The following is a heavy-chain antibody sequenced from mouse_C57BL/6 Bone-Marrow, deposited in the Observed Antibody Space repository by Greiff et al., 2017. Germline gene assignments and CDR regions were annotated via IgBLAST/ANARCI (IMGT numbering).Heavy chain of an antibody. CDR1: GFNIKDDY. Sequence: VQLQQSGAELVRPGASVKLSCTASGFNIKDDYMHWVKQRPEQGLEWIGWIDPENGDTENASKFQGKATITADTSSNTAYLQLSSLTSEDTAVYYCTTYYDGYYGYFDVWGTGTTVTVAS. D-gene: IGHD2-3*01. CDR2: IDPENGDT. V-gene: IGHV14-4*01. J-gene: IGHJ1*03. CDR3: TTYYDGYYGYFDV.